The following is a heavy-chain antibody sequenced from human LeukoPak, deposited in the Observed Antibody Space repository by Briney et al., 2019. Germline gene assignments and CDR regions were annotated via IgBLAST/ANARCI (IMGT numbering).Heavy chain of an antibody. V-gene: IGHV3-64*01. J-gene: IGHJ4*02. D-gene: IGHD2/OR15-2a*01. Sequence: PGGSLRLSCAASGFTFSSYAMHWVRQAPGKGPEYVSGISSNGGSTYYANSVKGRFTISRDSSKNTLFLQMDSLRAEDTAVYYCARLRDDTTNYDYWGQGTLVTVSS. CDR2: ISSNGGST. CDR1: GFTFSSYA. CDR3: ARLRDDTTNYDY.